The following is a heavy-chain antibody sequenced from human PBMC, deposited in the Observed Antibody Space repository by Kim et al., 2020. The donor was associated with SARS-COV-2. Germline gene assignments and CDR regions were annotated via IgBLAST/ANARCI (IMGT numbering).Heavy chain of an antibody. CDR2: IYYSGST. V-gene: IGHV4-39*07. Sequence: SETLSLTCTVSGGSISSSSYYWGWIRQPPGKGLEWIGSIYYSGSTYYNPSLKSRVTISVDTSKNQFSLKLSSVTAADTAVYYCARDNWGWYYFDYWGQGT. CDR3: ARDNWGWYYFDY. J-gene: IGHJ4*02. CDR1: GGSISSSSYY. D-gene: IGHD7-27*01.